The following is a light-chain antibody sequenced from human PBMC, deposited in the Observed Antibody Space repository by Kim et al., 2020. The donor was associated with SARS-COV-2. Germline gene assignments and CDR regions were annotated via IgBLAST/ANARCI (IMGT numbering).Light chain of an antibody. CDR1: QGIISA. CDR3: QQFNYLIN. V-gene: IGKV1-13*02. CDR2: DAS. J-gene: IGKJ5*01. Sequence: SPSVGDRVTITCQASQGIISALAWYQQKPRKAPNPLIYDASILESGVPSRFSGSGSGTDFTLTISSLQPEDFATYYCQQFNYLINFGPGTRLEIK.